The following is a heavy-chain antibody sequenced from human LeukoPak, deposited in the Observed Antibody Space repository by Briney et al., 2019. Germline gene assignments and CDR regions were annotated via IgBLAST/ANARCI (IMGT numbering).Heavy chain of an antibody. D-gene: IGHD5-12*01. Sequence: GGSLRLSCAASGFTFSDYDMHWVRPRTGIGLEWVSRIGTGGDTQYPGSVKGRFTISRENAKNSLYLQMNSLRAGDTAVYYCARGGHSGYDFDYWGQGTLVTVSS. CDR3: ARGGHSGYDFDY. CDR2: IGTGGDT. V-gene: IGHV3-13*04. CDR1: GFTFSDYD. J-gene: IGHJ4*02.